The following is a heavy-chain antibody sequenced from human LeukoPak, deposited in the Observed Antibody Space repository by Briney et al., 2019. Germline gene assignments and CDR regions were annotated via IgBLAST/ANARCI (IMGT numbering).Heavy chain of an antibody. CDR3: ARSGGYYSNWFDP. D-gene: IGHD3-22*01. CDR1: GYTFTGYY. V-gene: IGHV1-2*04. CDR2: INPNSGGT. J-gene: IGHJ5*02. Sequence: ASVKVSCKASGYTFTGYYMHWVRQAPGQGLEWMGWINPNSGGTNYAQKFQGWVTMTRDTSISTAYMELSRLRSDDTAVYYCARSGGYYSNWFDPWAREPWSPSPQ.